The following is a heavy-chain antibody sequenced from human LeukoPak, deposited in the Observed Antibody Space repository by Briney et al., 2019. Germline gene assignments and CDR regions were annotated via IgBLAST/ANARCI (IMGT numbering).Heavy chain of an antibody. Sequence: ASVKDSCKASVYTFTDYYMYWVRQAPGQGVEWMGRINPNSGATNYAQKFQGRVTMTRDTSISTAYMELSSLRSEDTAVYYCARDQHSSGYYYFDYWGQGTLVTVSS. CDR2: INPNSGAT. J-gene: IGHJ4*02. D-gene: IGHD3-22*01. CDR3: ARDQHSSGYYYFDY. CDR1: VYTFTDYY. V-gene: IGHV1-2*06.